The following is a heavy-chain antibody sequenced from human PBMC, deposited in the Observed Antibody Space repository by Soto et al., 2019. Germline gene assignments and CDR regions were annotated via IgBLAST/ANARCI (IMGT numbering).Heavy chain of an antibody. CDR1: GGSISSGGYY. CDR2: IYYSGST. Sequence: PSETLSLTCTVSGGSISSGGYYWSWIRQHPGKGLEWIGYIYYSGSTYYNPSLKSRVTISVDTSKNQFSLKLSSVTAADTAVYYCAREYDSSWFDPWGQGTLVTVSS. D-gene: IGHD3-3*01. J-gene: IGHJ5*02. V-gene: IGHV4-31*03. CDR3: AREYDSSWFDP.